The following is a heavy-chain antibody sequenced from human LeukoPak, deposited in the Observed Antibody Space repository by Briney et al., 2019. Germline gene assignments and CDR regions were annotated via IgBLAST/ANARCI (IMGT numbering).Heavy chain of an antibody. CDR2: INPNSGGT. Sequence: ASVKVSCKASGYTFTGYYMHWVRQAPGQGLEWMGGINPNSGGTNYAQKFQGRVTMTRDTSISTAYMELSRLRSDDTAVYYCARVRYDSSGYYYDVYFDYWGQGPLVTVSS. D-gene: IGHD3-22*01. CDR1: GYTFTGYY. CDR3: ARVRYDSSGYYYDVYFDY. V-gene: IGHV1-2*02. J-gene: IGHJ4*02.